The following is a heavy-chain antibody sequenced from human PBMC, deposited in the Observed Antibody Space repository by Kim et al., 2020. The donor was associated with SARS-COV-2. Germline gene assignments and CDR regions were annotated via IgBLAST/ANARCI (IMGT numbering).Heavy chain of an antibody. CDR3: ARDLVATSYYYYGMDV. Sequence: GGSLRLSCAASGFTFSSYWMHWVRQAPGKGLVWVSRINSDGSNTSYADSVKGRFTISRDNAKNTLYLQMNSLRAEDTAVYYCARDLVATSYYYYGMDVWGQGTTVTVSS. D-gene: IGHD5-12*01. CDR2: INSDGSNT. V-gene: IGHV3-74*01. CDR1: GFTFSSYW. J-gene: IGHJ6*02.